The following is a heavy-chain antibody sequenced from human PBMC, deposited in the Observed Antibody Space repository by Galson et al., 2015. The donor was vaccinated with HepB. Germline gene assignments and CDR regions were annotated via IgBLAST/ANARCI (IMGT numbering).Heavy chain of an antibody. J-gene: IGHJ4*02. CDR2: IWYDGSNK. CDR3: ARETYRYSGYDKVFDY. Sequence: SLRLSCAASGFTFSSYGMHWVRQAPGKGLEWVAVIWYDGSNKYYADSVKGRFTISRDNSKNTLYLQMNSLRAEDTAVYYCARETYRYSGYDKVFDYWGQGTLVTVSS. V-gene: IGHV3-33*01. CDR1: GFTFSSYG. D-gene: IGHD5-12*01.